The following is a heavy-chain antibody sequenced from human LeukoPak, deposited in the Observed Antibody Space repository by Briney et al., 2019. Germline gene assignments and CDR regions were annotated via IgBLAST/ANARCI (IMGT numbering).Heavy chain of an antibody. D-gene: IGHD2-15*01. CDR3: ARDRAVALPTYYYYMDV. CDR2: ISQTGSIE. Sequence: GGSLRLSCAASGFTFTTYVIHWVRQAPGKGLEWVAAISQTGSIETYADSVKGRFTISRDNSKNTVYLQMNSLKSEDTAVYYCARDRAVALPTYYYYMDVWGKGTTVTVSS. J-gene: IGHJ6*03. V-gene: IGHV3-30*14. CDR1: GFTFTTYV.